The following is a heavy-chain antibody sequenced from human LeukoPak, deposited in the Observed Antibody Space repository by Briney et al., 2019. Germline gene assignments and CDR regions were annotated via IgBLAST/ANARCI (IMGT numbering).Heavy chain of an antibody. V-gene: IGHV3-33*06. CDR1: GFTFSSYG. Sequence: PGGSLRLSCAASGFTFSSYGMHWVRQAPGKGLEWVAVIWYDGSNKYYADSVKGRFTISRDNSENTLYLQMNSLRAEDTAVYYCAKDGIGYCSSTSCYLLYNWFDPWGQGTLVTVSS. J-gene: IGHJ5*02. CDR3: AKDGIGYCSSTSCYLLYNWFDP. CDR2: IWYDGSNK. D-gene: IGHD2-2*01.